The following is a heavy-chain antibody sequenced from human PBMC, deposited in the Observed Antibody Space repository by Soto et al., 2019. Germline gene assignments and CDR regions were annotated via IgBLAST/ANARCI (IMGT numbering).Heavy chain of an antibody. CDR3: AREMDSSSSSYYYYYGMDV. Sequence: KPSETLSLTCTVSGGSVSSGSYYWSWIRQPPRKGLEWIGYIYYSGSTNYNPSLKSRVTISVDTSKNQFSLKLSSVTAADTAVYYCAREMDSSSSSYYYYYGMDVWGQGTTVTVSS. CDR1: GGSVSSGSYY. CDR2: IYYSGST. V-gene: IGHV4-61*01. D-gene: IGHD6-6*01. J-gene: IGHJ6*02.